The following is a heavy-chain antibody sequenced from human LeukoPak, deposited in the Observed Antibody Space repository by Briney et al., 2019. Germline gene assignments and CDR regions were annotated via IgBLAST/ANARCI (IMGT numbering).Heavy chain of an antibody. CDR3: ARDAVGARAFDF. Sequence: GASVKVSCKASGYTFTDYGIHWVRQAPGQGLEWMSWGSTFNGHRLYGQRFQGRVTMTTDPSTTTVYMELTSLTSDDTVLYYCARDAVGARAFDFWGQGTMVIVSS. J-gene: IGHJ3*01. V-gene: IGHV1-18*01. CDR2: GSTFNGHR. D-gene: IGHD1-26*01. CDR1: GYTFTDYG.